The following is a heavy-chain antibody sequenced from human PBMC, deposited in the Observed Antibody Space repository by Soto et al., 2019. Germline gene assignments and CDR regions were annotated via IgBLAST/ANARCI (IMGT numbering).Heavy chain of an antibody. Sequence: QVQLQESGPGLVKPSETLSLTCTVSGGSISFYYWSWIRQPPGKGLEWIGYIYYSGSTNYNPSLKSRVTISVDTSKNQFSLKLSSVTAADTAVYYCARNYGDYAVYWGQGTLVTVSS. CDR3: ARNYGDYAVY. D-gene: IGHD4-17*01. J-gene: IGHJ4*02. V-gene: IGHV4-59*01. CDR2: IYYSGST. CDR1: GGSISFYY.